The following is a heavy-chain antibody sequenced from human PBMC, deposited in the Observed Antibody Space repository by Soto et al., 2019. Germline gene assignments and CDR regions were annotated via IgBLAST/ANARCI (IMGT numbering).Heavy chain of an antibody. Sequence: SETLSLTCTVSGGSISSGGYYWSWIRQHPGKGLEWFGYIYYSGSTYYNPSLKSRVTISVDTSKNQFSLKLSSVTAADTAVYYCARGLPHIVVVVAATRGAWFDPWGQGTLVTVSS. V-gene: IGHV4-31*03. J-gene: IGHJ5*02. CDR1: GGSISSGGYY. D-gene: IGHD2-15*01. CDR3: ARGLPHIVVVVAATRGAWFDP. CDR2: IYYSGST.